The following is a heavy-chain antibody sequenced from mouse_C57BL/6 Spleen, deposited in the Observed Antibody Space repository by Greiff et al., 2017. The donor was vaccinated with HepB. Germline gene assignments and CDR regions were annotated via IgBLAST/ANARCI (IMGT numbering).Heavy chain of an antibody. J-gene: IGHJ1*03. Sequence: QVQLQQPGAELVKPGASVKMSCKASGYTFTSYWITWVKQRPGQGLEWIGDIYPGSGSPNYNEKFKSTATLTVDTSSSTAYMQRSSLTSEDAAVYYCARGDSNLEIGYVDVWGTGTTVTVSS. CDR1: GYTFTSYW. D-gene: IGHD2-5*01. V-gene: IGHV1-55*01. CDR3: ARGDSNLEIGYVDV. CDR2: IYPGSGSP.